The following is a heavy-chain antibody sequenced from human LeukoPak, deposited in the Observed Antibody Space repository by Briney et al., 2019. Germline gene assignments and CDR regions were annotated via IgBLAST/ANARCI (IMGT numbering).Heavy chain of an antibody. CDR2: IGTAGDT. V-gene: IGHV3-13*01. Sequence: GGSLRLSCAASGFTFSSYDMHWVRQATGKGLEWVSAIGTAGDTYYPGSVKGRFTISRENAKNSLYLQMNSLRAGDTAVYYCARWGGFNGMDVWGQGTTVTVSS. D-gene: IGHD3-16*01. CDR1: GFTFSSYD. J-gene: IGHJ6*02. CDR3: ARWGGFNGMDV.